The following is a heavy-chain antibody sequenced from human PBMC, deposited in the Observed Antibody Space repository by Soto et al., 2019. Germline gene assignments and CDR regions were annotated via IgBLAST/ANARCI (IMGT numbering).Heavy chain of an antibody. CDR1: GFTFDDYA. V-gene: IGHV3-9*01. CDR3: AKDGDSSGSRGAFDI. CDR2: ISWNSGSI. J-gene: IGHJ3*02. D-gene: IGHD6-19*01. Sequence: EVQLVESGGGLVQPGRSLRLSCAASGFTFDDYAMHWVRQAPGKGLEWVSGISWNSGSIGYADSVKGRFTISRDNAKNSLYLQMKSLRAEDTALYYCAKDGDSSGSRGAFDIWGQGTMVTVSS.